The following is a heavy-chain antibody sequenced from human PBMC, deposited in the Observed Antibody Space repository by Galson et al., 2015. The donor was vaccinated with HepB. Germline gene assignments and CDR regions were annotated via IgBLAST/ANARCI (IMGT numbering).Heavy chain of an antibody. CDR2: ISAYNGNT. V-gene: IGHV1-18*01. Sequence: SVKVSCKASGYTFTSYGISWVRQAPGQGLEWMGWISAYNGNTNYAQKFQGRVTMTTDTFTTTAYMAVRSLRSDDTAVYYCARVEDPWYSSRWNWADNWFDPWGQGTLVTVSS. D-gene: IGHD6-13*01. CDR1: GYTFTSYG. J-gene: IGHJ5*02. CDR3: ARVEDPWYSSRWNWADNWFDP.